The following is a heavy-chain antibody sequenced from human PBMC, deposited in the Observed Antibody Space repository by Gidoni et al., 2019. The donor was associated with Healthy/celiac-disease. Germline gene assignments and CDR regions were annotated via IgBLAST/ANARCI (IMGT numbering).Heavy chain of an antibody. Sequence: QVQLVESGGGVVQPGRSLRLSCAASGFTFSSYAMHWVRQAPGKGLEWVAVISYDGSNKYYADSVKGRFTISRDNSKNTLYLQMNSLRAEDTAVYYCARDQYYDSSGYFLYWGQGTLVTVSS. CDR2: ISYDGSNK. V-gene: IGHV3-30-3*01. J-gene: IGHJ4*02. CDR3: ARDQYYDSSGYFLY. D-gene: IGHD3-22*01. CDR1: GFTFSSYA.